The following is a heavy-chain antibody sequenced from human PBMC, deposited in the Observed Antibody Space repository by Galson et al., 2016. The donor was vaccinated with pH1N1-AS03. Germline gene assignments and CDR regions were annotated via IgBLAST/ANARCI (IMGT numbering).Heavy chain of an antibody. Sequence: SLRLSCAASGFTFSIYALRWVRQAPGKGLEWVSTLGSGGDTHYADSVKGRFTISRDKSKNTMYLQMNSLRAEDTAIYYCTQGEGGGPDDDWGQGTLVTVSS. V-gene: IGHV3-23*01. D-gene: IGHD3-16*01. CDR2: LGSGGDT. CDR1: GFTFSIYA. J-gene: IGHJ4*02. CDR3: TQGEGGGPDDD.